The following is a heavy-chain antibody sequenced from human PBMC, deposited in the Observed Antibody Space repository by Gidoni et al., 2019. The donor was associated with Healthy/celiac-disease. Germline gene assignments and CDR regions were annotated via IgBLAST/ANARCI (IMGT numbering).Heavy chain of an antibody. CDR1: GGSFSGYY. D-gene: IGHD2-15*01. Sequence: QVQLQQWGAGLLKPSATLSLTCAVYGGSFSGYYWSWIRQPPGKGLEWIGEINHSGGTTYNPSLKSRVTISVDTSKNQFSLKLSSVTAADTAVYYCARGRTGYCSGGSCYGATHWFDPWGQGTLVTVSS. CDR3: ARGRTGYCSGGSCYGATHWFDP. J-gene: IGHJ5*02. V-gene: IGHV4-34*01. CDR2: INHSGGT.